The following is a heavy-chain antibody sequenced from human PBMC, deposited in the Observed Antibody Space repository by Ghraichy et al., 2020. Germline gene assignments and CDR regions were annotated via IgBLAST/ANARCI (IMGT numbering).Heavy chain of an antibody. V-gene: IGHV4-31*02. D-gene: IGHD6-13*01. CDR1: RNSLSSGGYY. J-gene: IGHJ3*02. CDR3: ARGYSSSPGTFDI. CDR2: IFYTGNT. Sequence: LSLTCAVSRNSLSSGGYYWSWIRHHPGKGLEWIGYIFYTGNTYYNPSLKSRATISVDMPKNQFSLKLSSVTVADTAVYYCARGYSSSPGTFDIWGQGTTVTVSS.